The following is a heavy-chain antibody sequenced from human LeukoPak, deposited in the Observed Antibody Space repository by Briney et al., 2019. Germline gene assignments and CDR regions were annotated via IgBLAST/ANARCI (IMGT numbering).Heavy chain of an antibody. V-gene: IGHV1-8*03. CDR1: GYPFASYD. J-gene: IGHJ6*03. Sequence: GASVKVSCKASGYPFASYDINWVRQATGQGLEWMGWMNPNSGNTGYAQKFQGRVTITRNTSISTAYMELSSLRSEDTAVYYCARGNPYYDFWSGHYYYYYYMDVWGKGTTVTVSS. CDR3: ARGNPYYDFWSGHYYYYYYMDV. CDR2: MNPNSGNT. D-gene: IGHD3-3*01.